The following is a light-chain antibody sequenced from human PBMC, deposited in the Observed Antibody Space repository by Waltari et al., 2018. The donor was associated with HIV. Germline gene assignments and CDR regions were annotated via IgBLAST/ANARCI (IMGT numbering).Light chain of an antibody. Sequence: QSALTQPPSASGSPGQTVTISCTGTNSDIGGYNYVSWYPQHPGKAPKLVISEVTKRPSGVPDRFSGSKSGTTASLTVSGLQAEDEADYYCSSYANKNGFYVVFGGGTRLTVL. J-gene: IGLJ2*01. V-gene: IGLV2-8*01. CDR1: NSDIGGYNY. CDR3: SSYANKNGFYVV. CDR2: EVT.